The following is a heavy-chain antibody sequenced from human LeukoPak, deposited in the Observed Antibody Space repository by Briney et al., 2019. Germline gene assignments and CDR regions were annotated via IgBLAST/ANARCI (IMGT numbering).Heavy chain of an antibody. CDR3: AKDRLLLLSLFFDY. D-gene: IGHD3-22*01. V-gene: IGHV3-23*01. Sequence: GGTLRLSSAASGFTLSIYAISGVSQAPGTGLEVGSAISGSGGSTYYADSVKGRFTISRDNSKNTLYLQMNSLRAEDTAVYYCAKDRLLLLSLFFDYWGQGTLVTVSS. J-gene: IGHJ4*02. CDR1: GFTLSIYA. CDR2: ISGSGGST.